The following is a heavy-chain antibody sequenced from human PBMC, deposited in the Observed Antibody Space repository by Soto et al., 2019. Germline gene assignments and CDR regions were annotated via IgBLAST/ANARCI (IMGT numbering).Heavy chain of an antibody. J-gene: IGHJ5*02. Sequence: EAHLVESGGGLVQPGGSLRLSCAASGFTVSTNYMSWVRQAPGKGLEWVSVIYSGGSTYYADSVKGRFTISRDNSKNTLYLQMYSLRADGTAVYYCARGGSGVHWFDPWGQGTLVTVSS. V-gene: IGHV3-66*01. CDR2: IYSGGST. CDR3: ARGGSGVHWFDP. D-gene: IGHD3-10*01. CDR1: GFTVSTNY.